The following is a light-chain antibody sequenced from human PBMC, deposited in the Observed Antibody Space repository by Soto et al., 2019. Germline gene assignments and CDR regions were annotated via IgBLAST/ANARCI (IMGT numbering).Light chain of an antibody. Sequence: QSVRTQPPSASGTPGQRVTISCSGTSSNIGTYTVNWYQQLPGTAPKLLIYTDYQRPSGVPDRFSGSKSGTSASLAITGLHSEDAADYYCASWDDNLNGGVFGGGTKLTVL. CDR1: SSNIGTYT. J-gene: IGLJ3*02. CDR2: TDY. CDR3: ASWDDNLNGGV. V-gene: IGLV1-44*01.